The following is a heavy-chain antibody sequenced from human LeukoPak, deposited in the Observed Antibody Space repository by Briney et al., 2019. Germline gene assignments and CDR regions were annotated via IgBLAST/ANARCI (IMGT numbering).Heavy chain of an antibody. J-gene: IGHJ6*04. CDR3: ARRPRKNSALDV. CDR1: GGSISSGGYS. D-gene: IGHD2/OR15-2a*01. V-gene: IGHV4-30-2*01. CDR2: IYHSGST. Sequence: SETLSLTCAVSGGSISSGGYSWSWIRQPPGKGLEWIGYIYHSGSTYYNPSLKSRVTISVDRSKNQFSLKLSSVTAADTAVYYCARRPRKNSALDVWGKGTTVTVSS.